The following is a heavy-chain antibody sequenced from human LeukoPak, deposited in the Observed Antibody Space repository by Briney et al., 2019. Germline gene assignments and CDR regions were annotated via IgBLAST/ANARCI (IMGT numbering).Heavy chain of an antibody. CDR1: GYSFTSYW. D-gene: IGHD3-22*01. CDR2: IYPGESDT. Sequence: GGSLQISCKGSGYSFTSYWIGWVCQMPGKGLEWMGIIYPGESDTRYSPSFQGQVTISADKSISTAYLQWSSLKASDTAMYYCATLRSGYYYDYFDYWGQGTLVTVSS. V-gene: IGHV5-51*01. CDR3: ATLRSGYYYDYFDY. J-gene: IGHJ4*02.